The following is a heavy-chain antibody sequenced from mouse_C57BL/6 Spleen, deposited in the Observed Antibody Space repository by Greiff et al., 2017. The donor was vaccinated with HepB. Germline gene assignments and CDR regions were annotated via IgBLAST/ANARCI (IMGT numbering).Heavy chain of an antibody. D-gene: IGHD2-5*01. V-gene: IGHV1-55*01. CDR3: ASSYYSNPWFAY. CDR2: IYPGSGST. Sequence: QVQLQQPGAELVKPGASVKMSCKASGYTFTSYWITWVKQRPGQGLEWIGDIYPGSGSTNYNEKFKSKATLTVDTSSSPAYMQLSSLTSEDSAVYYCASSYYSNPWFAYWGQGTLVTVSA. CDR1: GYTFTSYW. J-gene: IGHJ3*01.